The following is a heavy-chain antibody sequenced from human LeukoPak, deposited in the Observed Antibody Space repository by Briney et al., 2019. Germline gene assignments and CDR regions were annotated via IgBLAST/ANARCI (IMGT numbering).Heavy chain of an antibody. V-gene: IGHV3-23*01. CDR2: VSGSGATT. CDR1: GFNISNYG. D-gene: IGHD6-13*01. J-gene: IGHJ4*02. CDR3: AKRSPREFSSSWYSLDY. Sequence: GGSLRLSCAASGFNISNYGMSWVRQAPGKGLEWVSAVSGSGATTYFADSVKGRFTISRDNSKNTLYLQMDSLRAEDTGVYYCAKRSPREFSSSWYSLDYWGQGTLVTVSS.